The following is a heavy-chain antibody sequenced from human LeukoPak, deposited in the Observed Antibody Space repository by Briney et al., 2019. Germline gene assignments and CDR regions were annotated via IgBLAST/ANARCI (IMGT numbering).Heavy chain of an antibody. J-gene: IGHJ4*02. Sequence: SETLSLTCTVSGGSISSYYWSWIRQPPGKGLEWIGYIYHSGSTYYNPSLKSRVTISVDRSKNQFSLRLSYVTAADTAVYYCARGGWELPLDYWGQGTLVTVSS. CDR3: ARGGWELPLDY. D-gene: IGHD1-26*01. V-gene: IGHV4-59*12. CDR1: GGSISSYY. CDR2: IYHSGST.